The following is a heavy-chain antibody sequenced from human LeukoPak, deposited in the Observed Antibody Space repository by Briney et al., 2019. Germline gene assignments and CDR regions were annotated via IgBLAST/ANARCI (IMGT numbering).Heavy chain of an antibody. V-gene: IGHV1-2*02. J-gene: IGHJ3*02. Sequence: ASVKVSCKASGYTFTGYYMHWVRQAPGQGPERMGWINPNSGGTIYAQKFQGRVTMTRDTSISTAYMDLRSLKSDDTAIYYCARRSSTHAFDIWGQGTMLTVSP. CDR3: ARRSSTHAFDI. CDR2: INPNSGGT. D-gene: IGHD3-10*01. CDR1: GYTFTGYY.